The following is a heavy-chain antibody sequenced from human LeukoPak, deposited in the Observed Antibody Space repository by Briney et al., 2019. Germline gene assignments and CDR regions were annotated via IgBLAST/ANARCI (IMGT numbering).Heavy chain of an antibody. J-gene: IGHJ4*02. V-gene: IGHV3-23*01. CDR1: GFTFSSYA. CDR2: ISGSGGST. Sequence: GGSLRLSCAASGFTFSSYAMSWVRQAPGKGLEWVSAISGSGGSTYYADSVKGRFTISRDDSKNTLYLQMNSLRAEDTAVYYCAKSSNYGDYVGEGYWGQGTLVTVSS. D-gene: IGHD4-17*01. CDR3: AKSSNYGDYVGEGY.